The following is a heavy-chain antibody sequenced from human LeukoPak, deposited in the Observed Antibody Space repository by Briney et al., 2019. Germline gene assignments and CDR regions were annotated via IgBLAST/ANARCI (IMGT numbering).Heavy chain of an antibody. V-gene: IGHV3-33*01. CDR3: ARDLWFGELEAGPFDY. J-gene: IGHJ4*02. D-gene: IGHD3-10*01. CDR2: IWYDGSNK. CDR1: GFTFSSYG. Sequence: GGSLRLSCAASGFTFSSYGMHWVRQAPGKGLEWVAVIWYDGSNKYYADSVKGRFTISRDNSKNTLYLQMNSLRAEDTAVYYCARDLWFGELEAGPFDYWGQGTLVTVSS.